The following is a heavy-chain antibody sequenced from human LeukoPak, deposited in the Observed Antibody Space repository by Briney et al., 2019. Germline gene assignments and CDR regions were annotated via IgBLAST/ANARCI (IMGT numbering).Heavy chain of an antibody. D-gene: IGHD3-10*01. CDR3: AKLSRDDYFDY. CDR1: GFTFYDYV. CDR2: ISWNSGSV. Sequence: TGGSLRLSCATSGFTFYDYVMHWVRQAPGKGLEWVSGISWNSGSVDYADSVKGRFTISRDNYKNTLYLQMNSLRAEDTATYYCAKLSRDDYFDYWGQGTLVTVSS. V-gene: IGHV3-9*01. J-gene: IGHJ4*02.